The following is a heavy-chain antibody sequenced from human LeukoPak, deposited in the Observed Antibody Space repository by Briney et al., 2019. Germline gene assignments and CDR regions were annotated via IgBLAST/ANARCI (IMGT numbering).Heavy chain of an antibody. CDR2: IYYSGST. CDR1: GGSISSYY. Sequence: PSETLSLSCTVSGGSISSYYWSWIRQPPGKGLEWIGYIYYSGSTNHNPSLKSRVTISVDTSKNQSSLKLSSVTAADTAVYYCARGGATFDYWGQGTLVTVSS. D-gene: IGHD5-12*01. V-gene: IGHV4-59*01. J-gene: IGHJ4*02. CDR3: ARGGATFDY.